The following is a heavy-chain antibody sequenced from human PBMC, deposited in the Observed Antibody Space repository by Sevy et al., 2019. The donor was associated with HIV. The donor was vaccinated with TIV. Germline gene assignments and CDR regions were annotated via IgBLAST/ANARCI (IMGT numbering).Heavy chain of an antibody. CDR3: AKDRYGDYSPHFDY. CDR1: GFTFSSYA. CDR2: ISGSGGST. V-gene: IGHV3-23*01. Sequence: GGSLRLSCAASGFTFSSYAMSWVRQAPGKGLEWVSAISGSGGSTYYGDSVKGRFTISRDNSKNTLYLQMNSLGAEDTAVYYGAKDRYGDYSPHFDYWGQGTLVTVSS. J-gene: IGHJ4*02. D-gene: IGHD4-17*01.